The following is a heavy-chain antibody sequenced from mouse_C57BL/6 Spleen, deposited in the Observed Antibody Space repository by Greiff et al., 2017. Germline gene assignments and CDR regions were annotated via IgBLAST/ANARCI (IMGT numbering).Heavy chain of an antibody. V-gene: IGHV5-4*01. D-gene: IGHD2-3*01. Sequence: EVKLVESGGGLVKPGGSLKLSCAASGFTFSSYAMSWVRQTPEKRLEWVATISDGGSYTYYPDNVKGRFTISRDNAKNNLYLQMSHLKSEDTAMYYCARDPFYDGYYGYWGQGTLVTVSA. CDR2: ISDGGSYT. CDR1: GFTFSSYA. J-gene: IGHJ3*01. CDR3: ARDPFYDGYYGY.